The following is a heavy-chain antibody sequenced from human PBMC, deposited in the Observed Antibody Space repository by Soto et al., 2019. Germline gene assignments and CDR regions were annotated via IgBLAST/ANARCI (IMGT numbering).Heavy chain of an antibody. D-gene: IGHD1-26*01. J-gene: IGHJ6*03. CDR2: IYWDDDK. CDR3: AHRRRSEEYYYYYMDV. V-gene: IGHV2-5*02. Sequence: SGPTLVNPTQTLTLTCTFSGLSLSTSGVGVGWIRQPPGKALEWLALIYWDDDKRYSPSLKSRLTITKDTSKNQVVLTMTNMDPVDTATYYCAHRRRSEEYYYYYMDVWGKGTTVTVSS. CDR1: GLSLSTSGVG.